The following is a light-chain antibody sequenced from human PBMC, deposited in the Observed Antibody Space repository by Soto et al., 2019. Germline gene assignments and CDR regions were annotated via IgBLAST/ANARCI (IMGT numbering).Light chain of an antibody. CDR2: SNN. CDR3: ATWDDRLNSPV. Sequence: QSVLTQPPSASETPGQGVTISCSGSSSNIGGNSVNWYQQLPGTAPKLLIYSNNQRASGVPDRFSGSKSDTSASLAISGLQSEDEGDYYCATWDDRLNSPVFGGGTKVTVL. J-gene: IGLJ3*02. V-gene: IGLV1-44*01. CDR1: SSNIGGNS.